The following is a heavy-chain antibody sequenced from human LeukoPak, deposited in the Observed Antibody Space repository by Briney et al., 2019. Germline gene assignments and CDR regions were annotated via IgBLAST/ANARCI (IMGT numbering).Heavy chain of an antibody. J-gene: IGHJ4*02. CDR1: GGSISSYY. CDR3: ARVGSWDLDY. Sequence: SSETQSLTCTVSGGSISSYYWSWIRQPPGKGLEWIGYIYYSGSTNYNPSLKSRVTISVDTSKNQFSLKLSSVTAADTAVYYCARVGSWDLDYWGQGTLVTVSS. CDR2: IYYSGST. D-gene: IGHD6-13*01. V-gene: IGHV4-59*01.